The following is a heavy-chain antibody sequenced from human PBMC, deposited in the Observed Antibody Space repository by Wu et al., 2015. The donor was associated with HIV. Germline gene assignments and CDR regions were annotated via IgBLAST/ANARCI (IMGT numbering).Heavy chain of an antibody. CDR3: ARGFSSTWYDHFDL. CDR1: GGTFSSLS. V-gene: IGHV1-69*13. CDR2: IIPIFGTA. Sequence: QVQLVQSGAEVKKPKSSVKVSCKASGGTFSSLSISWIRQAPGQGLEWMGRIIPIFGTANYAQSFQGRVTITSDESTSTAYMELTSLRFEDTAVYYCARGFSSTWYDHFDLWGQGTLVTVSS. J-gene: IGHJ4*02. D-gene: IGHD6-13*01.